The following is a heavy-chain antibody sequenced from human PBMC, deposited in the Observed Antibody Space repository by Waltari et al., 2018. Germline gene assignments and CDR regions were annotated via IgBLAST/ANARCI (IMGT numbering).Heavy chain of an antibody. CDR3: ARDHTNYNFWSGQSITFGMDV. J-gene: IGHJ6*02. D-gene: IGHD3-3*01. Sequence: QVHLVQSGAAVKKPGPSVTVSCKAFGSTFTSSPMPCVPHAPRKSPEWVAWIDTGNGDKKYSQSFQGRVTITSDTSASTAYMELSSLRSEDTAVYYCARDHTNYNFWSGQSITFGMDVWGQGTTVTVSS. V-gene: IGHV1-3*04. CDR2: IDTGNGDK. CDR1: GSTFTSSP.